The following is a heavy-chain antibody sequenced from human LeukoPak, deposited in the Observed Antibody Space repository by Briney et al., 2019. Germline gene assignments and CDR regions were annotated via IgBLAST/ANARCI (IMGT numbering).Heavy chain of an antibody. J-gene: IGHJ5*02. CDR2: ISDIGSI. Sequence: SETLSLTCTVSGGSISSYYWSWIRQPPGKGLEWIAYISDIGSINYNPSLKSRVTISVDTSKNQFSLKLSSVTAADTAVYYCARGLQYNWFDPWGQGTLVTVSS. D-gene: IGHD4-11*01. CDR3: ARGLQYNWFDP. CDR1: GGSISSYY. V-gene: IGHV4-59*01.